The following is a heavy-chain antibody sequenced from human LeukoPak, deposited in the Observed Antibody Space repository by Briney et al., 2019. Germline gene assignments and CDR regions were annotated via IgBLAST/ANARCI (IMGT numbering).Heavy chain of an antibody. Sequence: PGGSLRLSCAASGFTFSNHWMHWVRQAPGKGLVWVSRINSDGSNTSYADSVKGRITISRDNAKNTLYLQMNSLRAEDTGIYYCARGQWFSYYYYMDVWGKGTTVTVSS. D-gene: IGHD3-22*01. V-gene: IGHV3-74*01. CDR1: GFTFSNHW. J-gene: IGHJ6*03. CDR3: ARGQWFSYYYYMDV. CDR2: INSDGSNT.